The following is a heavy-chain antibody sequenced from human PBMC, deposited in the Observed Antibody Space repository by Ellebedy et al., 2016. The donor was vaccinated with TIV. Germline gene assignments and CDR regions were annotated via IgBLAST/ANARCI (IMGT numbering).Heavy chain of an antibody. CDR3: ANMDGDPVGWYYWFDP. Sequence: MPGGSLRLSCTVPGGPISSYYWSWIRQPPGKGLEWIGEISHTGSPNYNPSLTSRVTISLDTSKNQVSLKVRSVTAADTAVYYRANMDGDPVGWYYWFDPWGQGTLVTVSS. V-gene: IGHV4-34*01. CDR2: ISHTGSP. CDR1: GGPISSYY. J-gene: IGHJ5*02. D-gene: IGHD2-15*01.